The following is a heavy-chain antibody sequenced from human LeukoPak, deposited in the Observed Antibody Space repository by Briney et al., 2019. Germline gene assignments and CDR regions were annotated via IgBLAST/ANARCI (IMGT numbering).Heavy chain of an antibody. CDR2: IYPGDSDT. Sequence: GESLKISCKISGYRLTNNWIGWGRQAPGKGLEWMGLIYPGDSDTRYSPSFQGQVTFSVDTSISTAYLQWSGLRASDTAIYYCVRFGLTSSLDYWGQGTLVTVSS. D-gene: IGHD6-13*01. CDR3: VRFGLTSSLDY. CDR1: GYRLTNNW. J-gene: IGHJ4*02. V-gene: IGHV5-51*01.